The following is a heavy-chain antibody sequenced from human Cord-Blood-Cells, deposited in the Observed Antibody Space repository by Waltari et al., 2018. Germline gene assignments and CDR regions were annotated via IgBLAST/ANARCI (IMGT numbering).Heavy chain of an antibody. CDR3: AREGYSSGWYVY. J-gene: IGHJ4*02. Sequence: EVQLVESGGGLVKPGGSLRLSCAASGFTFSSYSMNWVRQAPGKGLGGVSSFRVGSSYIYYADSVKGRFTISRDNAKNSLYLQMNSLRAEDTAVYYCAREGYSSGWYVYWGQGTLVTVSS. CDR2: FRVGSSYI. CDR1: GFTFSSYS. D-gene: IGHD6-19*01. V-gene: IGHV3-21*01.